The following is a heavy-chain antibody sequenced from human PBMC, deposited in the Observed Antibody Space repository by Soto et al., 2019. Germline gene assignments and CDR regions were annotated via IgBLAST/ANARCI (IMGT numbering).Heavy chain of an antibody. CDR2: ISYDGDNE. CDR1: GFTLGHYA. Sequence: QVQLEESGGGVVQPGRSLRLSCAASGFTLGHYAMHWVRQAPGKGLEWLAFISYDGDNEYYAGSVRGRFTISRDNSKNTLYLQTNNLRHEDTAVYYCAKDGGPVYCNSPGCSAKHFDYWGQGTLVTVSS. CDR3: AKDGGPVYCNSPGCSAKHFDY. J-gene: IGHJ4*02. V-gene: IGHV3-30*18. D-gene: IGHD2-2*01.